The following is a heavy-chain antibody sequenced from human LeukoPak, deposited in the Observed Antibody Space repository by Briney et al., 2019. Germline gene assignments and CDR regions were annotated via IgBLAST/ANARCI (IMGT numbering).Heavy chain of an antibody. CDR2: IDGDGSTT. J-gene: IGHJ6*02. Sequence: GGSLRLSCAASGFASSRHWMFWVRQAPGKGLVWVSRIDGDGSTTNYADSVKGRFTISRDNAKNTLYLQMNGLRSEDTAIYYCARSGVPNGMDVWGQGTTVTVSS. D-gene: IGHD2-8*01. CDR1: GFASSRHW. CDR3: ARSGVPNGMDV. V-gene: IGHV3-74*01.